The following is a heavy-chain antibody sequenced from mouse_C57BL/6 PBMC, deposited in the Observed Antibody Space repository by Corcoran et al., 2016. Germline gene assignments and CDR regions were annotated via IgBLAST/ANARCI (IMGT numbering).Heavy chain of an antibody. D-gene: IGHD1-1*01. CDR1: GYTFTDYY. J-gene: IGHJ1*03. V-gene: IGHV1-84*01. CDR2: IYPGSGNT. Sequence: QIQLQQSGPELVKPGASVKISCKASGYTFTDYYINWVKQRPGQGLEWIGWIYPGSGNTKYNEKFKGKATLTVDTSSSTAYMQLSSLTSEDTAVYFGARARSYYYGRSHWYFDFWGTGTTVTVSS. CDR3: ARARSYYYGRSHWYFDF.